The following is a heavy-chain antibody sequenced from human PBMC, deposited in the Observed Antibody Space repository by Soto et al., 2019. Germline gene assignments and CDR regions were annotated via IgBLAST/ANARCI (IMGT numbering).Heavy chain of an antibody. CDR2: IYNSGST. V-gene: IGHV4-31*03. Sequence: SQTLSLSCTVSGGSISSGGNYWSWIHHHPGKGLEWIGYIYNSGSTHYNPSLESRVSISPDTSKNQLFLSLTSVTAADTAVYYWWTAARRADASDV. CDR1: GGSISSGGNY. D-gene: IGHD5-12*01. CDR3: WTAARRADASDV. J-gene: IGHJ3*01.